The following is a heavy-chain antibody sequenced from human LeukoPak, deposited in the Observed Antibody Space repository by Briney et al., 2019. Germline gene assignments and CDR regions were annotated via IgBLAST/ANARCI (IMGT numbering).Heavy chain of an antibody. CDR2: ISYDGSNK. J-gene: IGHJ2*01. Sequence: PGRSLRLSCAASGFTFSSYAMHWVRQAPGKGLEWVAVISYDGSNKYYADSVKGRFTISRDNSKNTLYLQMNSLRAEDTAVYYCARGYSSSWYSGYWYFDLWGRGTLVTVSS. CDR1: GFTFSSYA. D-gene: IGHD6-13*01. CDR3: ARGYSSSWYSGYWYFDL. V-gene: IGHV3-30-3*01.